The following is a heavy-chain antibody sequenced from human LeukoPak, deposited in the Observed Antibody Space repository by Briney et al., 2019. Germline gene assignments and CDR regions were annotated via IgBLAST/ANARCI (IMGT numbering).Heavy chain of an antibody. CDR2: ITDSGGNT. J-gene: IGHJ1*01. CDR3: ARDPNGNYVGAFDFQR. D-gene: IGHD4-17*01. V-gene: IGHV3-23*01. Sequence: GGSLRLSCAASGFTFTSYAMTWVRQAPGKGLEWVSSITDSGGNTYYADSVKGRFTISRDNYTNTLYLQMNSLKVEDTAVYYCARDPNGNYVGAFDFQRWGQGTLVTVSS. CDR1: GFTFTSYA.